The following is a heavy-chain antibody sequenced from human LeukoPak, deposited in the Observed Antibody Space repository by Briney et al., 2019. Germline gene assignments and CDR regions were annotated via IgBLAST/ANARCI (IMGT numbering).Heavy chain of an antibody. V-gene: IGHV4-59*08. J-gene: IGHJ6*02. CDR2: IYYSGST. CDR1: GGSISSYY. CDR3: ARRKPRYYYYGMDA. Sequence: PSETLSLTCTVPGGSISSYYWSWIRQPPGKGLEWIGYIYYSGSTNYNPSLKSRVTISVDTSKNQFSLKLSSVTAADTAVYYCARRKPRYYYYGMDAWGQGTTVTVSS. D-gene: IGHD1-14*01.